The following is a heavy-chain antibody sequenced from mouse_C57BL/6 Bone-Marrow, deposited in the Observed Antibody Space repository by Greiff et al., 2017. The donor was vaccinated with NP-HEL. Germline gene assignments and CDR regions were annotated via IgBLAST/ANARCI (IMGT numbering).Heavy chain of an antibody. Sequence: QVQLQQPGAELVRPGSSVMLSCKASGYTFTSYWMDWVKQRPGQGLEWIGNIYPSDSETHYNQKFKDKATLTVDKSSSTAYMQLSSLTSEDSAVYYCRFYGSSHYYAMDYWGQGTSVTVSS. D-gene: IGHD1-1*01. CDR3: RFYGSSHYYAMDY. V-gene: IGHV1-61*01. CDR1: GYTFTSYW. J-gene: IGHJ4*01. CDR2: IYPSDSET.